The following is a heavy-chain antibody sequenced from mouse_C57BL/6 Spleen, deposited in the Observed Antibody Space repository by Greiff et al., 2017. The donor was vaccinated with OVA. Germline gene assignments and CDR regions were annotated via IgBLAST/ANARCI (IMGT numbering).Heavy chain of an antibody. D-gene: IGHD2-3*01. J-gene: IGHJ4*01. V-gene: IGHV1-76*01. Sequence: QVHVKQSGAELVRPGASVKLSCKASGYTFTDYYINWVKQRPGQGLEWIARIYPGSGNTYYNEKFKGKATLTAEKSSSTAYMQLSSLTSEDSAVYFCARSPSIHYYAMDYWGQGTSVTVSS. CDR1: GYTFTDYY. CDR3: ARSPSIHYYAMDY. CDR2: IYPGSGNT.